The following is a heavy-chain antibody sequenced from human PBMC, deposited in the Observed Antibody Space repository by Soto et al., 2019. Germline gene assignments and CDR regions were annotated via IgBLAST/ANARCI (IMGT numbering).Heavy chain of an antibody. CDR3: ARDRPQDGYNYFFDY. CDR2: ISAYNSNT. D-gene: IGHD5-12*01. CDR1: GYTFTSYY. J-gene: IGHJ4*02. Sequence: ASVKVSCKASGYTFTSYYMHWVRQAPGQGLEWMGWISAYNSNTNYAQKLQGRVTMTTDTPTSTAYMELRSLRFDDTAVYYCARDRPQDGYNYFFDYWGQGTLVTVSS. V-gene: IGHV1-18*04.